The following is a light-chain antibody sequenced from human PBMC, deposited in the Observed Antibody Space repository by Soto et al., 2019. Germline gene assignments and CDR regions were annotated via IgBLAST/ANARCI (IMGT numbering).Light chain of an antibody. CDR3: QQRSNWRALT. V-gene: IGKV3-11*01. CDR1: QSVSSY. Sequence: EIVLTQSPATLSLSPGERATLSCRASQSVSSYLAWYQQKPGQARRLLIYDASNRATGIPARFSGSGSGTDFTLTISSLEPEDLAVYYCQQRSNWRALTFGGGTKVEIK. J-gene: IGKJ4*01. CDR2: DAS.